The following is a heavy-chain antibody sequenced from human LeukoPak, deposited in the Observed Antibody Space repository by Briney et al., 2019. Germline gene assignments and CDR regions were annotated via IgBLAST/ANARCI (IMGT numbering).Heavy chain of an antibody. CDR1: GFTFSSYT. J-gene: IGHJ4*02. V-gene: IGHV3-30*14. CDR3: ARERGRGRDSPWSDY. D-gene: IGHD1-26*01. CDR2: ISYNGSNK. Sequence: PGGSLRLSCAASGFTFSSYTMHWVRQAPGKGLEWVTFISYNGSNKYYADSVKGRFTISRDNSMNTLDLQMTGLRAEDTAVYYSARERGRGRDSPWSDYWGQGTLVTVSS.